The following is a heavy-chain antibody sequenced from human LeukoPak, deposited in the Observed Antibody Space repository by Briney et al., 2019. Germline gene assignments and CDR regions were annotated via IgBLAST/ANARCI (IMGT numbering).Heavy chain of an antibody. CDR3: ARACSISCYFDFDY. CDR1: GGTFSSYA. V-gene: IGHV1-69*04. Sequence: ASVKVSCKASGGTFSSYAISWVRQAPGQGLEWMGRIIPILGIANYAQKFQGRVTITADKSTSTAYMELSSLRSEDTAVYYCARACSISCYFDFDYWGQGTLGTVSS. D-gene: IGHD2-2*01. CDR2: IIPILGIA. J-gene: IGHJ4*02.